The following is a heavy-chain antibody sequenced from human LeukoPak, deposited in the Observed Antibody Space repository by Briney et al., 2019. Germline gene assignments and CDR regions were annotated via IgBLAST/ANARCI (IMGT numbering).Heavy chain of an antibody. V-gene: IGHV3-74*01. CDR2: INSDGSST. CDR1: GFTFSSYW. CDR3: ARGTHQNWGIDY. D-gene: IGHD7-27*01. J-gene: IGHJ4*02. Sequence: PGGSLRLSCAASGFTFSSYWMHWGRQAPGKGLVWVSRINSDGSSTSYADSVKGRFTISRDNAKNTLYLQMNSLRAEDTAVYYCARGTHQNWGIDYWGQGTLVTVSS.